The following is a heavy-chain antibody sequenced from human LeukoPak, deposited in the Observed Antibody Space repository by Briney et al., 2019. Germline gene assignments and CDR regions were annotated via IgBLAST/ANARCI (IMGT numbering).Heavy chain of an antibody. CDR2: IKSKTDGGTT. CDR1: GFTLSNAW. Sequence: PGGSLRLSCAASGFTLSNAWMSWVRQAPGRGLEWAGRIKSKTDGGTTDYAAPVKGRFTISRDDSKNTLYLKINSLKPGDTAVYYCGGAGTGGRGTLVTVPS. J-gene: IGHJ4*02. V-gene: IGHV3-15*01. CDR3: GGAGT. D-gene: IGHD3/OR15-3a*01.